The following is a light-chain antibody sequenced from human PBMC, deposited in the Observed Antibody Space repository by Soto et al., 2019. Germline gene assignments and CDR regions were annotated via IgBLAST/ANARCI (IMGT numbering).Light chain of an antibody. CDR3: QQIDIYR. V-gene: IGKV1-9*01. CDR2: AAS. Sequence: DIQLTQSPSFLSASVGDRVTITCRASQDINGYLAWYQQKPGKAPKLLIYAASTLQSGVPSRFSGSGSGTDFTLTISNLQPENFSICYCQQIDIYRFGGVAKV. J-gene: IGKJ4*01. CDR1: QDINGY.